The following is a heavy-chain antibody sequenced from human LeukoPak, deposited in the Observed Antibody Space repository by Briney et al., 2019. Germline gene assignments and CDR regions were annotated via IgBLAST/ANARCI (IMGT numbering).Heavy chain of an antibody. CDR3: ARSKVGATSTFDY. Sequence: ASVKVSCKASGGTFSSYTISWVRQAPGQGLEWMGWISAYNGNTNYAQKLQGRVTMTTDTSTSTAYMELRSLRSDDTAVYYCARSKVGATSTFDYWGQGTLVTVSS. CDR2: ISAYNGNT. V-gene: IGHV1-18*01. CDR1: GGTFSSYT. J-gene: IGHJ4*02. D-gene: IGHD1-26*01.